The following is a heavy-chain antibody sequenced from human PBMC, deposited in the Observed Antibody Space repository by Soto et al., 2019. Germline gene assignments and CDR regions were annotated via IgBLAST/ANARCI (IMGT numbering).Heavy chain of an antibody. Sequence: ASVKVSCKASGYTFTSYAMHWVRQAPGQRLEWMGWINAGNGNTKYSQKFQGRVTITRDTSASTAYMELSSLRSEDTAVYYCASMSRLWEGGLASYYYYYMDVWGKGTTVTVSS. CDR2: INAGNGNT. V-gene: IGHV1-3*01. CDR3: ASMSRLWEGGLASYYYYYMDV. J-gene: IGHJ6*03. CDR1: GYTFTSYA. D-gene: IGHD1-26*01.